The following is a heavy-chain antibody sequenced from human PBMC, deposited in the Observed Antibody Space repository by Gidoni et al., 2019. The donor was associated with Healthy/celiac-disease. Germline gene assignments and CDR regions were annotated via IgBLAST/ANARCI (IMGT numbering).Heavy chain of an antibody. CDR2: LYYSGST. D-gene: IGHD1-26*01. V-gene: IGHV4-39*01. J-gene: IGHJ4*02. CDR1: GGSISSSSYY. CDR3: ARQGWDLLNYLDS. Sequence: LQLQESGPGLVKPSETLSLPCTVSGGSISSSSYYWGLTRQPPGKGLEWIGSLYYSGSTYYNPSLKSRVTISVDTSKNQFALKLTSVTAADTAGYYCARQGWDLLNYLDSWGQGTLVTVSS.